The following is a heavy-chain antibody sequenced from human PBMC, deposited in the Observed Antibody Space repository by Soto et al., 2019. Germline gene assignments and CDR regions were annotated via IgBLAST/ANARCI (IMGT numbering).Heavy chain of an antibody. CDR3: AKDYNYGEYYYGMDV. D-gene: IGHD1-1*01. V-gene: IGHV3-30*18. Sequence: GGSLRLSCAASGFTFSSYGMHWVRQAPGKGLEWVAVISYDGSNKYYADSVKGRFTISRDNSKNTLYLQMNSLRAEDTAVYYCAKDYNYGEYYYGMDVWGQGTTVTISS. CDR1: GFTFSSYG. J-gene: IGHJ6*02. CDR2: ISYDGSNK.